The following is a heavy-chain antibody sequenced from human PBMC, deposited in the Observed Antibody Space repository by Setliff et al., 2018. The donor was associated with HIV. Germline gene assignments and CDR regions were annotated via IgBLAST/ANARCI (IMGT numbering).Heavy chain of an antibody. J-gene: IGHJ6*03. CDR3: AREGSTYYYYYYMDV. Sequence: PGGSLRLSCAASGFTFGDYYMTWIRQAPGKGLEWVSYISDSGNTISYADSVKGRFTISRDNAKNSLYLQMNSLRAEDTAVYYCAREGSTYYYYYYMDVWGKGTTVTV. CDR1: GFTFGDYY. V-gene: IGHV3-11*01. CDR2: ISDSGNTI.